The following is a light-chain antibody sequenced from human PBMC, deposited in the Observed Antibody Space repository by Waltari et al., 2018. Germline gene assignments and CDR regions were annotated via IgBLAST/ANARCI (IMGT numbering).Light chain of an antibody. CDR2: EVS. J-gene: IGLJ2*01. Sequence: QSALTQPASVSGSPGQSITISCTGTSSDVGGYNYVSWYQQHPGKAPNLMIYEVSNRPSGVSNRFSGSKSGNTASLTISGLQAEDEADYYCSSYTSSSVGVFGGGTKLTVL. V-gene: IGLV2-14*01. CDR3: SSYTSSSVGV. CDR1: SSDVGGYNY.